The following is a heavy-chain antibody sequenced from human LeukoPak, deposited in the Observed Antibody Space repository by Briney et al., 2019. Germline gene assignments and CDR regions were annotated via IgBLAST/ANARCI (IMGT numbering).Heavy chain of an antibody. CDR1: GLTFSNAW. J-gene: IGHJ4*02. V-gene: IGHV3-33*06. CDR2: IWYDGSKK. D-gene: IGHD5-12*01. Sequence: PGGSLRLSCAASGLTFSNAWMSWVRQAPGKGLEWVAVIWYDGSKKYYADSVKGRFTISRDNSKNTLYLQMNSLRAEDTAVYYCAKHSYRVDSFTDYWGQGTLVTVSS. CDR3: AKHSYRVDSFTDY.